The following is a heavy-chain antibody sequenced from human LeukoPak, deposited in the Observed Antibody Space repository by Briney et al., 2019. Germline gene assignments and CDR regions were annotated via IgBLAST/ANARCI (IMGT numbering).Heavy chain of an antibody. CDR3: ARETYGMDV. Sequence: GGSLRLSCAASGFTFSSNAMHWVRQAPGKGLEWVAVISYDGSNKYYADSVKGRFTISRDNSKNTLYLQMNSLRAEDTAVYYCARETYGMDVWGQGTTVTVSS. J-gene: IGHJ6*02. CDR1: GFTFSSNA. V-gene: IGHV3-30*04. CDR2: ISYDGSNK.